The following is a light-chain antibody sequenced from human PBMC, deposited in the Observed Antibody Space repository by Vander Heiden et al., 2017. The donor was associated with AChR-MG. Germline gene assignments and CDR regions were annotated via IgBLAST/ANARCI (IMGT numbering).Light chain of an antibody. J-gene: IGLJ3*02. Sequence: SYEVTQPPSVSVSPGQTGTITCAGNKLGDKYVSWYKQRPGQPPVLVIYQDVQSPSGIPERFSGSNSGNTATLTISGTQAMDEADYYCQAWDRTTMVFGGGTKLTVL. CDR2: QDV. CDR1: KLGDKY. CDR3: QAWDRTTMV. V-gene: IGLV3-1*01.